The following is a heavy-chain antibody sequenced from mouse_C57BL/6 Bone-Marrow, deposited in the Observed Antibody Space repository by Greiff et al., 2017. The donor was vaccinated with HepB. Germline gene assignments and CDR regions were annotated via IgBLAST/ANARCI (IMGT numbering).Heavy chain of an antibody. Sequence: VKLVESGAELARPGASVKLSCKASGYTFTSYGISWVKQRTGQGLEWIGEIYPRSGNTYYNEKFKGKATLTADKSSSTAYMELRSLTSEDSAVYFCAKRGFAYWGQGTLVTVSA. CDR3: AKRGFAY. CDR2: IYPRSGNT. V-gene: IGHV1-81*01. J-gene: IGHJ3*01. CDR1: GYTFTSYG.